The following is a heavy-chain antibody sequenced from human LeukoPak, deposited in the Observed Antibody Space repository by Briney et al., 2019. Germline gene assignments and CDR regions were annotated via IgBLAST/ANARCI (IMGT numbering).Heavy chain of an antibody. Sequence: GASVKVSCKASGYTFTSYAMHWVRQAPGQRLEWMGWINAGNGNTKYSQKFQGRVTMTEDTSTDTAYMELSSLRSEDTAVYYCATVGDCSSTSCYIVWGQGTLVTVSS. V-gene: IGHV1-3*01. D-gene: IGHD2-2*02. CDR3: ATVGDCSSTSCYIV. J-gene: IGHJ4*02. CDR2: INAGNGNT. CDR1: GYTFTSYA.